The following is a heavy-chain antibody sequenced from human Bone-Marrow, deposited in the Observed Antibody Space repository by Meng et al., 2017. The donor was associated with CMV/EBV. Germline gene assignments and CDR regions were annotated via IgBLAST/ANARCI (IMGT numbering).Heavy chain of an antibody. CDR1: GFTFSSYA. J-gene: IGHJ4*02. Sequence: GESLKISCAASGFTFSSYAMHWVRQTPGKGLEWVAVISYDGSNKYYADSMKGRFTISRDNSKNTLYLQMNSLRAEDTAVYFCARDYYQYYFDYWGQGTLVTVSS. D-gene: IGHD3-10*01. CDR2: ISYDGSNK. V-gene: IGHV3-30*04. CDR3: ARDYYQYYFDY.